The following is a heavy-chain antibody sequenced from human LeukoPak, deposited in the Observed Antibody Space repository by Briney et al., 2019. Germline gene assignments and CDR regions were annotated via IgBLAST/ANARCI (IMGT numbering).Heavy chain of an antibody. V-gene: IGHV3-73*01. CDR3: TRDSGTYNWFDP. J-gene: IGHJ5*02. Sequence: GGSLKLSCVASGFTFSDSAIHWVRQSPGKGLEWIGHMDKETNLYATALAASVKGRFTVSRDDSKNTAYLHMNSLKTENTALYYCTRDSGTYNWFDPWGRGTLVTVSS. CDR2: MDKETNLYAT. D-gene: IGHD1-26*01. CDR1: GFTFSDSA.